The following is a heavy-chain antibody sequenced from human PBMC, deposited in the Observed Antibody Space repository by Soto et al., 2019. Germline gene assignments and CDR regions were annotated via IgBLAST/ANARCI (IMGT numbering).Heavy chain of an antibody. Sequence: SETLSLTCSIYSGSFSGYYCSWIRQPPGKRLEWIGEISQSGNTNYSPSLKSRVSISIDTSKKQFSLNLASVSAADTAVYYCARAPKVSGSSQTRPDFWGQGTLVTVSS. CDR2: ISQSGNT. CDR3: ARAPKVSGSSQTRPDF. D-gene: IGHD6-6*01. J-gene: IGHJ4*02. V-gene: IGHV4-34*01. CDR1: SGSFSGYY.